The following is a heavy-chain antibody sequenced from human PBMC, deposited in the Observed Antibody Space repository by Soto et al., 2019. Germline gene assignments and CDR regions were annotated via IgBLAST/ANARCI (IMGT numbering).Heavy chain of an antibody. D-gene: IGHD7-27*01. CDR2: IYYSGST. J-gene: IGHJ4*02. V-gene: IGHV4-59*08. CDR3: ARRWGRTFDY. CDR1: GGSISSYY. Sequence: PSETLSLTCTVSGGSISSYYWSWIRQPPGKGLEWVGYIYYSGSTNYNPSLKSRVTISVDTSKNQFSLKLSSVTAADTAVYYCARRWGRTFDYWGQGTLVTVS.